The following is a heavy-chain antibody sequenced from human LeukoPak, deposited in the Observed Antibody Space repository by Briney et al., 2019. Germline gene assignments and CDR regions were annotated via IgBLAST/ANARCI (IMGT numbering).Heavy chain of an antibody. CDR1: GGSFSGYY. CDR3: ARGLGDYSV. CDR2: INHSGST. V-gene: IGHV4-34*01. Sequence: SETLSLTCAVYGGSFSGYYWSWIRQPPGKGLEWIGEINHSGSTNYNPSLKSRVTISVDTSKNQFSLELSSVTAADTAVYYCARGLGDYSVWGQGTLVTVSS. D-gene: IGHD4-17*01. J-gene: IGHJ4*02.